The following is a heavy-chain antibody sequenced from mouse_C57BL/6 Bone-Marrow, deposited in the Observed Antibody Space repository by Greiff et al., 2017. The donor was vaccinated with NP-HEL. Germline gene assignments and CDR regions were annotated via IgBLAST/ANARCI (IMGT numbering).Heavy chain of an antibody. D-gene: IGHD1-1*01. Sequence: VHVKQSGAELVKPGASVKLSCTASGFNIKDYYMHWVKQRTEQGLEWIGRIDPEDGETKYAPKFQGKATITADTSSNTAYLQLSSLTSEDTAVYYCANYYGSSYGYFDYWGQGTTLTVSS. CDR1: GFNIKDYY. CDR2: IDPEDGET. V-gene: IGHV14-2*01. CDR3: ANYYGSSYGYFDY. J-gene: IGHJ2*01.